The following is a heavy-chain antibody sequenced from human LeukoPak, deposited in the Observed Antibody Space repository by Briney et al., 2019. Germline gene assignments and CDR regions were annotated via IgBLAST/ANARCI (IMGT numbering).Heavy chain of an antibody. CDR3: ARATGWLQPYWYFDL. V-gene: IGHV1-69*06. CDR1: GGTFSSYA. D-gene: IGHD5-24*01. CDR2: IIPIFGTA. Sequence: SVKVSCKASGGTFSSYAISWVRQAPGRGLEWMGGIIPIFGTANYAQKFQGRVTITADKSTSTAYMELSSLRSEDTAVYYSARATGWLQPYWYFDLWGRGTLVTVSS. J-gene: IGHJ2*01.